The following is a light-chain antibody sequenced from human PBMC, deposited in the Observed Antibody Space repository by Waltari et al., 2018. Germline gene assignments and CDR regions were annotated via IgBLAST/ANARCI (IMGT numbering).Light chain of an antibody. Sequence: DIVLTQSPGTLSLSQGERATLSCRASQSVSRFLAWYQQKPGQAPRLLIYDASTRVTGIPDRFSGSGSGTDFSLTISRLEPEDFAVYYCQKYGTLPATFGQGTKVEVK. CDR2: DAS. CDR1: QSVSRF. CDR3: QKYGTLPAT. V-gene: IGKV3-20*01. J-gene: IGKJ1*01.